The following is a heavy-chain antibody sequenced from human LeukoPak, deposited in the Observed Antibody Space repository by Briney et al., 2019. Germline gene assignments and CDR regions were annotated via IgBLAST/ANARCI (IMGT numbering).Heavy chain of an antibody. CDR3: ARDPYGLGSYYFDY. D-gene: IGHD3-10*01. V-gene: IGHV3-21*01. Sequence: GGSLRLSCAASRFTFSSYSMNWVRQAPGKGLEWVSFISSGSSFIYYADSVKGRFTISRDNAKNSLYLQMNSLRAEDTAVYYCARDPYGLGSYYFDYWGQGTLDTVSS. J-gene: IGHJ4*02. CDR1: RFTFSSYS. CDR2: ISSGSSFI.